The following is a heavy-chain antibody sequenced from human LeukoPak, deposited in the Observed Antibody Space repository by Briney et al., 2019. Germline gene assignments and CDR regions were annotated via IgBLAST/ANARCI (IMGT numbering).Heavy chain of an antibody. D-gene: IGHD1/OR15-1a*01. Sequence: GGSLRLSCAASGFTFTSYWMHWVRQAPGKGLVWVSCISSDGSSTSYADSVKGRFTISRDNAKNTLYLQMNKPRTKDKAVYYCERNKEALDIWGQGQWSPSLQ. V-gene: IGHV3-74*01. CDR3: ERNKEALDI. CDR2: ISSDGSST. CDR1: GFTFTSYW. J-gene: IGHJ3*02.